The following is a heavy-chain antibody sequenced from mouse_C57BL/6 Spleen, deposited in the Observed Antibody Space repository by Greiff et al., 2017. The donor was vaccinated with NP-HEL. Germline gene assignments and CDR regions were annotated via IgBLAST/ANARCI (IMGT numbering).Heavy chain of an antibody. Sequence: EVMLVESGGDLVKPGGSLKLSCAASGFTFSSYGMSWVRQTPDKRLEWVATISSGGSYTYYPESGKGRFTISRDNAKNTLYLQMSSLKSEDTAMYYCARPRELGLYYFDYWGQGTTLTVSS. CDR2: ISSGGSYT. J-gene: IGHJ2*01. CDR1: GFTFSSYG. CDR3: ARPRELGLYYFDY. V-gene: IGHV5-6*01. D-gene: IGHD4-1*01.